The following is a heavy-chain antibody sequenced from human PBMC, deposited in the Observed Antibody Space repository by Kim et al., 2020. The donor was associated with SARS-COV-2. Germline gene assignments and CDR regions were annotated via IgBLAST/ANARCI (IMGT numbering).Heavy chain of an antibody. Sequence: SETLSLTCTVSGGSISSSSYYWGWIRQPPGKGLEWIGSIYYSGSTYYNPPLKSRVTISVDTSKNQFYLKLSSVTAADTAVYYCARHESEYYYGSGSYYTFDYWGQGTLVTVSS. CDR3: ARHESEYYYGSGSYYTFDY. D-gene: IGHD3-10*01. CDR2: IYYSGST. CDR1: GGSISSSSYY. J-gene: IGHJ4*02. V-gene: IGHV4-39*01.